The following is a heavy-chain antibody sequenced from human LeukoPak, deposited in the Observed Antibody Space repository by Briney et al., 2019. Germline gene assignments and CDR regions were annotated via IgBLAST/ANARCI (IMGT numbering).Heavy chain of an antibody. CDR3: VTMEYYYGSGPPAY. J-gene: IGHJ4*02. CDR2: ISSSGSTI. CDR1: GFTFSSYE. V-gene: IGHV3-48*03. Sequence: PGGSLRLSCAASGFTFSSYEMNWVRQAPGKGLEWVSYISSSGSTIYYADSVKGRFTISRDNAKNSLYLQMNSLRAEDTAVYYCVTMEYYYGSGPPAYWGQGTLVTVSS. D-gene: IGHD3-10*01.